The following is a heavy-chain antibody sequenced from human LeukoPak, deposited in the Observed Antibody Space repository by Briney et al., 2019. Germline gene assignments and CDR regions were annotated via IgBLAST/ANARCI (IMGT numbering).Heavy chain of an antibody. Sequence: SETLSLTCTVSGGSISSSSYCWGWIRQPPGKGLEWIGSIYYSGSTYYNPSLKSRVTISVDTSKNQFSLKLSSVTAADTAVYYCASEDYIRGELLDYWGQGTLVTVSS. CDR3: ASEDYIRGELLDY. J-gene: IGHJ4*02. CDR2: IYYSGST. D-gene: IGHD1-26*01. V-gene: IGHV4-39*07. CDR1: GGSISSSSYC.